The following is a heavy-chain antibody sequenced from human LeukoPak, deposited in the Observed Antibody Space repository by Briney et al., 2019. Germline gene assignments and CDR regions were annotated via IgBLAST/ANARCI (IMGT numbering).Heavy chain of an antibody. CDR1: RGTYISYA. Sequence: SVTVSCKCTRGTYISYAINELRQAPGQGLDGMGRIIPIFWTSNYAQKLHGRVTITAAESTSTAYMELSRLRYEHTAVYYCARDGNDILTGYYKAPLDYWGQGTLVTVSS. CDR3: ARDGNDILTGYYKAPLDY. D-gene: IGHD3-9*01. CDR2: IIPIFWTS. V-gene: IGHV1-69*01. J-gene: IGHJ4*02.